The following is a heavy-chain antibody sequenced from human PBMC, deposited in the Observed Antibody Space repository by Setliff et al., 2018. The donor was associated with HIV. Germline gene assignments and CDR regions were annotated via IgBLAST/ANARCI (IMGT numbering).Heavy chain of an antibody. D-gene: IGHD3-3*01. V-gene: IGHV4-59*01. CDR1: GGSISSYY. CDR2: IYYSGST. CDR3: ARSYYNFANGYYYYYYMDV. Sequence: PSETLSLTCTVSGGSISSYYWSWIQQPPGKGLEWIGYIYYSGSTNYNPSLKSRVTISVDTSKNQFSLKLSSVTAADTAVYYCARSYYNFANGYYYYYYMDVWGKGTTVTV. J-gene: IGHJ6*03.